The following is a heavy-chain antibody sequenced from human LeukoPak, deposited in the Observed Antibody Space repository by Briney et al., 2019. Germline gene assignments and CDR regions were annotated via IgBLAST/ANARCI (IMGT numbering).Heavy chain of an antibody. CDR3: ASSGWYLRRYFQH. CDR2: ISSSGSTI. D-gene: IGHD6-19*01. CDR1: GFTFSSYE. V-gene: IGHV3-48*03. Sequence: PGGSLRLSCAASGFTFSSYEMNWVRQAPGKGLEWVSYISSSGSTIYYADSVKGRFTISRDNSKNTLYLQMNSLRAEDTAVYYCASSGWYLRRYFQHWGQGTLVTVSS. J-gene: IGHJ1*01.